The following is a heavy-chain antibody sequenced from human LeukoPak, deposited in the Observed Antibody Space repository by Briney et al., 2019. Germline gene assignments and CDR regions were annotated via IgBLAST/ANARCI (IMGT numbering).Heavy chain of an antibody. CDR1: GFTFSSYS. CDR3: AREMSIAADHYYYYGMDV. V-gene: IGHV3-21*01. CDR2: ISSSSSYI. J-gene: IGHJ6*02. Sequence: PGGSLRLSCAASGFTFSSYSMNWVRQAPGKGLEWVSSISSSSSYIYYADSVKGRFTISRDNAKNSLYLQMNSLRAEDTAEYYCAREMSIAADHYYYYGMDVWGQGTTVTVSS. D-gene: IGHD6-25*01.